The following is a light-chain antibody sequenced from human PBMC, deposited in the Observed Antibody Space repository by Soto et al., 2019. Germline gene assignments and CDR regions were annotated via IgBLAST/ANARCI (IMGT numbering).Light chain of an antibody. CDR3: SLYAGSNNVV. J-gene: IGLJ2*01. CDR2: EVS. Sequence: QSVLTQPPSASGSPGQSVAISCTGTSSDIGAYKFVSWYQQHPGKAPKLIIYEVSIRPSGVPDRFSGSKSGNTASLTVSGLLADDEADYYCSLYAGSNNVVFGGGTKLTVL. V-gene: IGLV2-8*01. CDR1: SSDIGAYKF.